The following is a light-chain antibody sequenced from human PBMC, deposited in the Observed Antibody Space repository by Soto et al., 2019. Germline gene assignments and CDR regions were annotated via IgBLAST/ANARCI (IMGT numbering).Light chain of an antibody. J-gene: IGLJ2*01. Sequence: QSALTQPASVSGSPGPSSTLSCTGTSSDIGVYDYVSWYQRHPGKAPKLIIYDVNNRPSGVSNRYSGSKSGNTASLTISGLQAEDEADYYCTSYASGSSHVVFGGGTKLTVL. CDR3: TSYASGSSHVV. CDR2: DVN. V-gene: IGLV2-14*01. CDR1: SSDIGVYDY.